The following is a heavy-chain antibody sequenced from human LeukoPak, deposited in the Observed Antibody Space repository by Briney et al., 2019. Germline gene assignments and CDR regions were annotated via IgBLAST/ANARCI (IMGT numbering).Heavy chain of an antibody. CDR2: LSAYNGKT. V-gene: IGHV1-18*01. CDR3: ARDHGYYGSSGYIN. J-gene: IGHJ4*02. CDR1: GSSFTSYG. Sequence: ASVKVSCQASGSSFTSYGISWVRGAPGQGVEWRGWLSAYNGKTNYPQKVQGRVTMTTDTSTRTAYMELRSLRSDDTAVYYCARDHGYYGSSGYINWGQGTLFTVSS. D-gene: IGHD3-22*01.